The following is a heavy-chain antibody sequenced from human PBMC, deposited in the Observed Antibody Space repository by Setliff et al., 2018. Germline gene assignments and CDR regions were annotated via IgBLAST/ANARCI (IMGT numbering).Heavy chain of an antibody. J-gene: IGHJ6*03. V-gene: IGHV3-48*01. D-gene: IGHD3-3*01. CDR3: ARGPTIFGAIYYMDV. CDR1: GFTFSSYS. CDR2: ISSSSSTI. Sequence: ETLSLSCAASGFTFSSYSMNWVRQAPGKGLEWVSYISSSSSTIYYADSVKGRFTISRDNAKNSLYLQMNSLRAEDTAVYYCARGPTIFGAIYYMDVWGKGTTVTVSS.